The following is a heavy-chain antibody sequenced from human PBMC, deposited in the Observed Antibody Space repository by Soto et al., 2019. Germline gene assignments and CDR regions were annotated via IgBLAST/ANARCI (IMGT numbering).Heavy chain of an antibody. CDR3: ARDQTYSSGPIDY. CDR1: GFTFSSYG. V-gene: IGHV3-33*01. D-gene: IGHD6-19*01. J-gene: IGHJ4*02. Sequence: QVQLVESGGGVVQPGRSLRLSCAASGFTFSSYGMHWVRQAPGKGLEWVAVIWYDGSNKYYADSVKGRFTISRDNCKNTLYLQMNSLRAEDTAVYYCARDQTYSSGPIDYWGQGTLVTVSS. CDR2: IWYDGSNK.